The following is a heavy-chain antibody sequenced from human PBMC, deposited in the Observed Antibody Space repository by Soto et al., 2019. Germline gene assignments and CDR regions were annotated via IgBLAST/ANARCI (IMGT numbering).Heavy chain of an antibody. CDR1: FTFSTYW. CDR2: INQDGSEK. Sequence: FTFSTYWMDWVRQTPGKGLEWVANINQDGSEKNYVDSVKGRFTIYRDNAKNSLYLQMSSLTAEDSALYYCSRSLDSWGQGTLVTVFS. CDR3: SRSLDS. J-gene: IGHJ4*02. V-gene: IGHV3-7*01.